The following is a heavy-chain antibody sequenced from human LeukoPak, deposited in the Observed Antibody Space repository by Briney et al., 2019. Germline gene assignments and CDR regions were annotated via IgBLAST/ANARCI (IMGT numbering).Heavy chain of an antibody. CDR2: LSGSGDST. V-gene: IGHV3-23*01. Sequence: GGSLRLSCAASGFTFSSYAMSWVRQAPGKGLEWVSGLSGSGDSTYYADSVKGRFTISRDNSEKTVFLHMNSLRTEDTAVYYCAKERFGTGYSYYYYKGMDVWGLGTTVTVSS. CDR3: AKERFGTGYSYYYYKGMDV. J-gene: IGHJ6*02. D-gene: IGHD3/OR15-3a*01. CDR1: GFTFSSYA.